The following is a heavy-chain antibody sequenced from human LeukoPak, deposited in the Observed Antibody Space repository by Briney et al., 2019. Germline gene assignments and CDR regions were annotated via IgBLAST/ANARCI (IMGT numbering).Heavy chain of an antibody. Sequence: GGSLRLSCAASGFTFSSYSMNWVRQAPGKGLEWVSYISSSSSTIYYADSVKGRFTISRDNAKNSLYLQMNTLRAEDTAVYYCARAPSYDSSGLLDYWGQGTLVTVSS. CDR2: ISSSSSTI. V-gene: IGHV3-48*01. J-gene: IGHJ4*02. CDR3: ARAPSYDSSGLLDY. CDR1: GFTFSSYS. D-gene: IGHD3-22*01.